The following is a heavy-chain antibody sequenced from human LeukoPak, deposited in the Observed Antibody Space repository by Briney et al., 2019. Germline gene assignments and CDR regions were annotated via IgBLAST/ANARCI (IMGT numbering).Heavy chain of an antibody. V-gene: IGHV3-23*01. D-gene: IGHD3-3*01. CDR1: GFTFSSFA. J-gene: IGHJ4*02. CDR2: ISSTAATT. CDR3: ARRTLFGVIKPPDY. Sequence: GGSLRLSCAASGFTFSSFAMSWVRQAPGQGLEWASSISSTAATTYYADSVRGRFTISRDNAMNTLYLQLSSLRVEDTAVYYCARRTLFGVIKPPDYWGQGTLVTVSS.